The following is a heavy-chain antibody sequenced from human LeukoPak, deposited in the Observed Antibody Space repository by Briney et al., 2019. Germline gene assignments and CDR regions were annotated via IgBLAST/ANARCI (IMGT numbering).Heavy chain of an antibody. CDR3: ARGAGDYYYYYMDV. CDR1: GYSISSGYY. V-gene: IGHV4-61*02. D-gene: IGHD1-26*01. Sequence: PSETLSLTCAVSGYSISSGYYWSWIRQPAGKGLEWIGRIYTSGSTNYNPSLKSRVTISVDTSKNQFSLKLSSVTAADTAVYYCARGAGDYYYYYMDVWGKGTTVTVSS. CDR2: IYTSGST. J-gene: IGHJ6*03.